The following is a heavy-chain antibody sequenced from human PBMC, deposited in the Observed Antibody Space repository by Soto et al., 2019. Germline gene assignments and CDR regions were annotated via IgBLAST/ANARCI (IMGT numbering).Heavy chain of an antibody. CDR1: GGSISSSSYY. CDR2: IYYSGST. CDR3: ARVSSEVGYFDY. V-gene: IGHV4-39*01. J-gene: IGHJ4*02. D-gene: IGHD6-6*01. Sequence: SETLSLTCTVSGGSISSSSYYWGWIRQPPGKGLEWIGSIYYSGSTYYNPSLKSRVTISVDTSKNQFSLKLSSVTAADTAVYYCARVSSEVGYFDYWGQGTLVTVS.